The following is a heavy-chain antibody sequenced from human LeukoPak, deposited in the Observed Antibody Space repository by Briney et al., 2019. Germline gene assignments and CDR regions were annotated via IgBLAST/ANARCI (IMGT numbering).Heavy chain of an antibody. V-gene: IGHV3-20*01. CDR3: ARAAYDSSGYYYYYMDV. J-gene: IGHJ6*03. CDR2: INWNGGST. D-gene: IGHD3-22*01. Sequence: GGSLRLSCAVSGFNFNNYGVSWVRQAPGKGLEWVSGINWNGGSTGYADSVKGRFTISRDNAKNSLYLQMNSLRAEDTALYHCARAAYDSSGYYYYYMDVWGKGTTVTISS. CDR1: GFNFNNYG.